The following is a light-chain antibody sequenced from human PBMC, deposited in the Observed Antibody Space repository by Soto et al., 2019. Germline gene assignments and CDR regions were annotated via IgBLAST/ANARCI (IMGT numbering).Light chain of an antibody. CDR1: QSVSSSY. CDR2: GAS. Sequence: EIVLTQSPGTLSLSPGERATLSCRASQSVSSSYLVWYQQKAGQAPRLLIYGASSRATGIPDRFSVSGSGTDFTLTISRLEPEDFAVYYFQQYGNLLYTFGQGTQLEIK. CDR3: QQYGNLLYT. V-gene: IGKV3-20*01. J-gene: IGKJ2*01.